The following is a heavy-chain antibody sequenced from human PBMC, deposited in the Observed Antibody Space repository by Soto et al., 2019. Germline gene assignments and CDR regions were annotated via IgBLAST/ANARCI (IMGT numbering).Heavy chain of an antibody. CDR2: ISGSGGST. D-gene: IGHD3-10*01. CDR3: AKCVWFGECYNWFDP. Sequence: GGSLRLSCAASGFTFSSYAMSWVRQAPGKGLEWVSAISGSGGSTYYADSVKGRFTISRDNSKNTLYLQMNSLRAEDMAVYYCAKCVWFGECYNWFDPWGQGTLVTVSS. J-gene: IGHJ5*02. V-gene: IGHV3-23*01. CDR1: GFTFSSYA.